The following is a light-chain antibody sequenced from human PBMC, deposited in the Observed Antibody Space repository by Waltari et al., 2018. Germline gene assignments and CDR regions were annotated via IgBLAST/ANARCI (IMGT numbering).Light chain of an antibody. V-gene: IGKV4-1*01. Sequence: DIEMTQSPESLAVSLGERITINCKSGRSVLSTSNNRNYLAWYQHKPGQPPKLLLYWASTRTSGVPERFIGSGSGTDFTLTITSLQAEDVAVYYCQQHYSNPVFGQGTRLELK. CDR2: WAS. J-gene: IGKJ5*01. CDR1: RSVLSTSNNRNY. CDR3: QQHYSNPV.